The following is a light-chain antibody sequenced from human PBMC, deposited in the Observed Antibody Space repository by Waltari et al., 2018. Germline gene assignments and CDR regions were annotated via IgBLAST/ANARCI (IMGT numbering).Light chain of an antibody. J-gene: IGLJ1*01. CDR1: KLGDIF. V-gene: IGLV3-1*01. CDR2: QDT. Sequence: SSDLTQPPSVSVSPGQTASITCSGDKLGDIFTSWYQQKPGQSPVLVIFQDTKRPSGIPERCSASSSGNTATLTISGTQAMEEADYYCQAWDSITAFYVFGTGTKLTVL. CDR3: QAWDSITAFYV.